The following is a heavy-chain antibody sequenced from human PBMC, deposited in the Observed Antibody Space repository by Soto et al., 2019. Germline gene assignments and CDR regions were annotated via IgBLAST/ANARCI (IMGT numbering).Heavy chain of an antibody. CDR2: ISSSSSYI. V-gene: IGHV3-21*01. D-gene: IGHD2-15*01. CDR1: GFTFSSYS. CDR3: ARGVVVAATRGFYYYYYGMDV. Sequence: VQLVESGGGLVKPGGSLRLSCAASGFTFSSYSMNWVRQAPGKGLEWVSSISSSSSYIYYADSVKGRFTISRDNAKNSLYLQMNSLRAEDTAVYYCARGVVVAATRGFYYYYYGMDVWGQGTTVTVSS. J-gene: IGHJ6*02.